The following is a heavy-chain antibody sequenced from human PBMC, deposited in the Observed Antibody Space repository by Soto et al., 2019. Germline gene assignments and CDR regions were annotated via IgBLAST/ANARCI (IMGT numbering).Heavy chain of an antibody. CDR2: IIPIFGTA. V-gene: IGHV1-69*13. Sequence: SVKVSCKASGGTFSIYAISWVRQAPGQGLEWMGGIIPIFGTANYAQKFQGRVTITADESTSTAYMELSSLRSEDTAVYYCARHVPAAGYYYGMDVWGQGTTVTVSS. CDR3: ARHVPAAGYYYGMDV. D-gene: IGHD2-2*01. CDR1: GGTFSIYA. J-gene: IGHJ6*02.